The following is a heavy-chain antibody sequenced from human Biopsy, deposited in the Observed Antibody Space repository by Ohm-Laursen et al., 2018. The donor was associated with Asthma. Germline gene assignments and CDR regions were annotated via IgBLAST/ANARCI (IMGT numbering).Heavy chain of an antibody. V-gene: IGHV4-59*01. D-gene: IGHD2-15*01. CDR2: IHYSGST. J-gene: IGHJ6*02. Sequence: GTLSLTWTVSGVSIRSYYWTWIRQPPGKGLEWIGNIHYSGSTYSNPSLRSRVTISVDTSKKQISLRLSSVIAADTAVYYCAGFCSGGNCPDHWGPGTTVSVS. CDR3: AGFCSGGNCPDH. CDR1: GVSIRSYY.